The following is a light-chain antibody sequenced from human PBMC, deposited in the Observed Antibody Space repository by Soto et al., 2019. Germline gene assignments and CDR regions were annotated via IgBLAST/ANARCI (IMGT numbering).Light chain of an antibody. CDR2: EVS. CDR1: SSDVGGYNF. Sequence: QSVLTQPASVSGSPGQSITISCTGTSSDVGGYNFVSWYQQHPGKAPKLMMYEVSNRPSGVSNRFSGSKSGNTASLTISGLQDEDEADYYCSSNTRSRTYVFGSGTKLTVL. V-gene: IGLV2-14*01. CDR3: SSNTRSRTYV. J-gene: IGLJ1*01.